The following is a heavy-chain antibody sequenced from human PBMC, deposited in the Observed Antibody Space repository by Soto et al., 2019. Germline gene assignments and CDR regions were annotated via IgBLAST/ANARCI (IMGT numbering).Heavy chain of an antibody. J-gene: IGHJ6*02. V-gene: IGHV3-9*01. D-gene: IGHD1-7*01. Sequence: GGSLRLSCAASGFTFDDYAMHWVRQTPGKGLEWVSGITWNSGTIGYADSVKGRFTISRDNGKNSLYLQMNSLRPEDTALYYCASNHLGTTPYGMDVWGQGTTVTVSS. CDR2: ITWNSGTI. CDR3: ASNHLGTTPYGMDV. CDR1: GFTFDDYA.